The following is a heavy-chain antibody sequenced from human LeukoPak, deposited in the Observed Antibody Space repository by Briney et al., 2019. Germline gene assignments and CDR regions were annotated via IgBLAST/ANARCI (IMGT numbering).Heavy chain of an antibody. J-gene: IGHJ5*02. Sequence: SETLSLTCAVYGESFSGYYWSWIRQPPGKGLEWIGSIYYSGSTNYNPSLKSRVTISVDTSKNQFSLKLSSVTAADTAVYYCASVAGGYSYGPISWFDPWGQGTLVTVSS. CDR2: IYYSGST. CDR3: ASVAGGYSYGPISWFDP. V-gene: IGHV4-59*12. D-gene: IGHD5-18*01. CDR1: GESFSGYY.